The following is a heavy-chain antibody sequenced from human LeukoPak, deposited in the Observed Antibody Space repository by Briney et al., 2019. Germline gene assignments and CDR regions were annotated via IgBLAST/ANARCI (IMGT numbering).Heavy chain of an antibody. CDR3: AKRPKITIFGVAGNWFDP. Sequence: PGGSLRLSCAASGFTFSSYAMSWVRQAPGKGLEWVSAISGSGCSTYYADSVKGRFTISRDNSKNTLYLQMNSLRAEDTAVYYCAKRPKITIFGVAGNWFDPWGQGTLVTVSS. CDR2: ISGSGCST. D-gene: IGHD3-3*01. J-gene: IGHJ5*02. CDR1: GFTFSSYA. V-gene: IGHV3-23*01.